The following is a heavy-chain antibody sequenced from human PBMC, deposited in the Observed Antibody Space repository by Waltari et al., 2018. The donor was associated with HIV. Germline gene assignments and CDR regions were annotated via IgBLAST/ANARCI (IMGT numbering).Heavy chain of an antibody. V-gene: IGHV5-51*03. J-gene: IGHJ4*02. CDR3: ARLRGTTGAFDY. CDR1: GYTFTTYW. CDR2: IYPGDSET. D-gene: IGHD3-16*01. Sequence: EVQLVQSGAEVKKPGESLEISCKVSGYTFTTYWIGWVRQMPGKGLEWMGIIYPGDSETRYSPSFKGQVTMSADKSTSTAFLQWNSLKASDSAIYYCARLRGTTGAFDYWGQGTLVTVSS.